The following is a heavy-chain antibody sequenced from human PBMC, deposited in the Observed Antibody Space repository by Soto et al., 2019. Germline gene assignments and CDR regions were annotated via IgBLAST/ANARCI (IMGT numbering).Heavy chain of an antibody. V-gene: IGHV4-39*01. J-gene: IGHJ4*02. CDR3: ERHSIWLLLSDY. CDR1: GGSISSRGSMSGRSFY. CDR2: ISYSDGS. Sequence: SETLSLTCTVSGGSISSRGSMSGRSFYWGWMRQPPGKGLEWIASISYSDGSFYNSSLKSRLTISVDTSKNQFSLKLGSVTAADTAVYFCERHSIWLLLSDYWGQGTLVTVSS. D-gene: IGHD3-22*01.